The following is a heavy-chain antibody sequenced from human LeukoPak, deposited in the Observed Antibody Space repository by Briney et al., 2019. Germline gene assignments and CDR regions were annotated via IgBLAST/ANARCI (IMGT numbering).Heavy chain of an antibody. CDR2: IYYSGST. J-gene: IGHJ4*02. CDR1: GGSISSSSYY. V-gene: IGHV4-39*07. Sequence: SKTLSLTCTVSGGSISSSSYYWGWIRQPPGKGLEWIGSIYYSGSTYYNPSLKSRVTISVDTSKNQFSLKLSSVTAADTAVYYCARVGIVGYYFDYWGQGTLVTVSS. CDR3: ARVGIVGYYFDY. D-gene: IGHD3-22*01.